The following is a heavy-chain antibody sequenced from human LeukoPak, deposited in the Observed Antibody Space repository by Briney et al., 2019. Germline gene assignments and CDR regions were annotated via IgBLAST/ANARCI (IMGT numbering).Heavy chain of an antibody. CDR3: AREGGYGSGRGWFDP. D-gene: IGHD3-10*01. CDR2: ISSSSSYT. CDR1: GFTFSDYY. Sequence: GGSLRLSCAASGFTFSDYYMTWIRQAPGKGLEWVSYISSSSSYTEYADSVKGRFTITRDNAKNSVYLQMNSLRADDTAVYYCAREGGYGSGRGWFDPWGQGTLVTVSS. V-gene: IGHV3-11*05. J-gene: IGHJ5*02.